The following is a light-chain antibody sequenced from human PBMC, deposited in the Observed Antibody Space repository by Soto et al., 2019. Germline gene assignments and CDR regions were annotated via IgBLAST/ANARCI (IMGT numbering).Light chain of an antibody. CDR2: EVS. CDR3: SSYTSSSTLGV. V-gene: IGLV2-14*01. J-gene: IGLJ2*01. CDR1: SSDVGGYKY. Sequence: QSALTQPASMSGSPGQSITISCTGTSSDVGGYKYVSWYQQHPGKAPKLMIYEVSNRPSGVSNRFSGSKSGNTASLTISGLQAEDEDDYYCSSYTSSSTLGVFGGGTKLTVL.